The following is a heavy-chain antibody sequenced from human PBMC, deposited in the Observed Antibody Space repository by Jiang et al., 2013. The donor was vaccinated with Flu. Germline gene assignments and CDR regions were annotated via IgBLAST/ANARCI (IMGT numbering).Heavy chain of an antibody. D-gene: IGHD5-18*01. V-gene: IGHV5-51*01. CDR2: IYPGDSDT. CDR3: ARHSYGHSYYYYYYMDV. CDR1: GYNFISSW. J-gene: IGHJ6*03. Sequence: ISCKGSGYNFISSWIGWVRQMPGKGLEWMGIIYPGDSDTRYSPSFQGQVTISADKSISTAYLQWSSLKASDTAMYYCARHSYGHSYYYYYYMDVWGKGTTVTVSS.